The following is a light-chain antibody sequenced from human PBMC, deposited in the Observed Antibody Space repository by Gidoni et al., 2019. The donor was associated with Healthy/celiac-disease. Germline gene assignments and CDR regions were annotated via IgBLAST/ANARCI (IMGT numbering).Light chain of an antibody. CDR2: DVS. J-gene: IGLJ2*01. V-gene: IGLV2-14*01. CDR3: SSYTSSSTPRVV. Sequence: QSALTQPASVSGSPGQSITISCTGTSSDVGGYNYVSWYQQHPGKAPKLMIYDVSNRPSGVSNRFSGSKSCNTASLTISGLQAEYEADYYCSSYTSSSTPRVVFGGGTKLTV. CDR1: SSDVGGYNY.